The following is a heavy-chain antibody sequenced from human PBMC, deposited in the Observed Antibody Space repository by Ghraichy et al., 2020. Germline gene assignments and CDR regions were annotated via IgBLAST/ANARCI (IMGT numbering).Heavy chain of an antibody. CDR3: TRVIDVGFGYYFVY. J-gene: IGHJ4*02. V-gene: IGHV4-39*07. D-gene: IGHD3-10*01. CDR1: GGSISSSYYY. Sequence: SETLSLTCTVSGGSISSSYYYWGWIRQPPGKGLEWIGSGYYSGSTSYNPSLKRRVTISVDTYKTQFSLMLSSVTAADTAVYYCTRVIDVGFGYYFVYWGQKTLVTVSP. CDR2: GYYSGST.